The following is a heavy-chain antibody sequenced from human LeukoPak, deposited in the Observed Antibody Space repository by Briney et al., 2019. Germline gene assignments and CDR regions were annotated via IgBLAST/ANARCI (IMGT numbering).Heavy chain of an antibody. CDR3: AKDRQGRYFDWLLPPYYFDY. CDR2: ISGSGGST. D-gene: IGHD3-9*01. V-gene: IGHV3-23*01. Sequence: GGSLRLSCAASGFTFSSYAMSWVRQAPGKGLEWVSAISGSGGSTYYADSVKGRFTISRDNSKNTLYLQMNSLRAEDTAVYYCAKDRQGRYFDWLLPPYYFDYWGRGTLVTVSS. CDR1: GFTFSSYA. J-gene: IGHJ4*02.